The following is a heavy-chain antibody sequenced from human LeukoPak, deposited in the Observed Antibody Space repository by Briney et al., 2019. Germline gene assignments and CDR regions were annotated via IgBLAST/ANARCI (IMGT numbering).Heavy chain of an antibody. Sequence: GGSLRLSCAASGFTFSSYAMHWVRQAPGKGLEWVAVISYDGSNKYYADSVKGRFTISRDNSKNTLYLQMNSLRSEDTAVYYCAXGNXVXTITEVDYWGQGTLVTVSS. J-gene: IGHJ4*02. D-gene: IGHD5/OR15-5a*01. CDR3: AXGNXVXTITEVDY. CDR1: GFTFSSYA. CDR2: ISYDGSNK. V-gene: IGHV3-30*04.